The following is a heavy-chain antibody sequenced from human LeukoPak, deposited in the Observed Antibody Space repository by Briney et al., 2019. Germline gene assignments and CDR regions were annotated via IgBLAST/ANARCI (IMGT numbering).Heavy chain of an antibody. Sequence: GGSLRLSCVASGFTFRSYAMSWVRQAPGKGLEWVSVITNSDGSTYYADSVKGRFTISRDNSKNTLYLQMNSLRAEDTAVYYCAKDRRGSEFYYYYYMDVWGKGTTVTVSS. J-gene: IGHJ6*03. CDR2: ITNSDGST. CDR1: GFTFRSYA. CDR3: AKDRRGSEFYYYYYMDV. V-gene: IGHV3-23*01. D-gene: IGHD2/OR15-2a*01.